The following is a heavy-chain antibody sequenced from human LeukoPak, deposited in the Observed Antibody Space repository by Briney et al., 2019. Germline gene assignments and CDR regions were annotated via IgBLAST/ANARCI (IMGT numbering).Heavy chain of an antibody. CDR1: GFTFSNYW. J-gene: IGHJ2*01. V-gene: IGHV3-7*01. CDR3: ARDRGIRKGVRTPNWSFDL. Sequence: GGSLRLSCAASGFTFSNYWMSWVRQAPGKGLEWLANINQDGSEMYYVDSVKGRFTISRDNGKNSLYLQINSLRADDTAVYYGARDRGIRKGVRTPNWSFDLGGRGTLVTV. CDR2: INQDGSEM. D-gene: IGHD3-10*01.